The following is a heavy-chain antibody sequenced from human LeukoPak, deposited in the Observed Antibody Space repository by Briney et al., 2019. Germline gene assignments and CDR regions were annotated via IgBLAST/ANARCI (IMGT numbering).Heavy chain of an antibody. CDR3: AKTQGYYDA. D-gene: IGHD2-15*01. CDR2: IWGDDDKT. J-gene: IGHJ5*02. Sequence: GGSLGLSCVASGFTFSNYAMTWVRQAPGKGLELVAGIWGDDDKTVYGDAVKGRFTISRDNSKNTLYLQMNSLRADDTAVYYCAKTQGYYDAWGQGALVTVSS. CDR1: GFTFSNYA. V-gene: IGHV3-23*01.